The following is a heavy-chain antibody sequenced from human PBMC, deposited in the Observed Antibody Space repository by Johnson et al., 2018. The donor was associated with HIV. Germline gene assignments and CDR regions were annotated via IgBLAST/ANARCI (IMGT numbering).Heavy chain of an antibody. Sequence: QVQLVESGGGVVQPGGSLRLSCAASGFTFSSYAMHWVRQAPGKGLEWVAVISYDGSEKYYVDSVKGRFTISRDNSKNTLYLQMNSLRAEDTAVYYCARAGRGYGFDIWGQGTMVSVSS. V-gene: IGHV3-30*14. J-gene: IGHJ3*02. CDR1: GFTFSSYA. CDR2: ISYDGSEK. D-gene: IGHD3-10*01. CDR3: ARAGRGYGFDI.